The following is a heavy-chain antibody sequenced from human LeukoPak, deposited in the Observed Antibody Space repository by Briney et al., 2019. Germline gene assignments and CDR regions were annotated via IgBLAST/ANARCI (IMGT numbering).Heavy chain of an antibody. V-gene: IGHV3-66*01. J-gene: IGHJ4*02. CDR3: ARVASRAFDF. CDR2: IYNGVTT. Sequence: GGSLRLSCAASGFTVSNNYMTWVRQAPGKGLEWVPVIYNGVTTYYADSVRGRFTYYRDNSKNTLLIQLRSARVAETAVYGCARVASRAFDFWGQGALVTVSS. CDR1: GFTVSNNY.